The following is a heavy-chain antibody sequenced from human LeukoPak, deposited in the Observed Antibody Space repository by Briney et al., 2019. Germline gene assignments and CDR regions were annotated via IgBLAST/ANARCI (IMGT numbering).Heavy chain of an antibody. V-gene: IGHV4-38-2*02. Sequence: SETLSLTCTVSDYSISSGYYWGWIRQPPGKGLEWIGSIYHSGSTYYNPSLKSRVTISVDTSKNQFSLKLSSVTAADTAVYYCARDHPGIAVAGPTTTYNWFDPWGQGTLVTVSS. CDR2: IYHSGST. CDR1: DYSISSGYY. CDR3: ARDHPGIAVAGPTTTYNWFDP. J-gene: IGHJ5*02. D-gene: IGHD6-19*01.